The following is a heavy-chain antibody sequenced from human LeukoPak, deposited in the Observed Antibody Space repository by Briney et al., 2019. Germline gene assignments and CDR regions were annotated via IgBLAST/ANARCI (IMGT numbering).Heavy chain of an antibody. Sequence: GGSLRLSCAASGFTFSSYAMSWVRQAPGKGLEWVSAISGSGGSTYYADSVKGRFTISRDNSKNTLYLQMSSLRAEDTAVYYCAKGPGGSYLNWFDPWGQGTLVTVSS. D-gene: IGHD1-26*01. CDR3: AKGPGGSYLNWFDP. V-gene: IGHV3-23*01. CDR2: ISGSGGST. CDR1: GFTFSSYA. J-gene: IGHJ5*02.